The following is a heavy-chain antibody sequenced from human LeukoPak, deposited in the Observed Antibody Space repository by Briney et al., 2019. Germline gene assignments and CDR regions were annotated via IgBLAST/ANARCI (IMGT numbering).Heavy chain of an antibody. D-gene: IGHD4-17*01. CDR1: GFTFSSYA. V-gene: IGHV3-30-3*01. CDR3: ARDPDPNSYGDYGGYYFDY. CDR2: ISYDGSNK. J-gene: IGHJ4*02. Sequence: SGGSLRLSCAASGFTFSSYAMHWVRQAPGKGLEWVAVISYDGSNKYYADSVKGRFTISRDNSKNTLYLQMNSLRAEDTAVYYCARDPDPNSYGDYGGYYFDYWGQGTLVTVSS.